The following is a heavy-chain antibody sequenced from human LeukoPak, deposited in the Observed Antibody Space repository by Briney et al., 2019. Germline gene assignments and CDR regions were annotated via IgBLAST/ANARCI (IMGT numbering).Heavy chain of an antibody. CDR1: GFPFSSYW. J-gene: IGHJ4*02. Sequence: GGSLRLSCVASGFPFSSYWMHWVRQAPGKGLVWVSRINSDGSSTSYADSVKGRFTISRDNAENTLYLEMNSLRAEDTAVYYCERDYYGSPDYWGQGTLVTISS. D-gene: IGHD3-10*01. CDR2: INSDGSST. V-gene: IGHV3-74*01. CDR3: ERDYYGSPDY.